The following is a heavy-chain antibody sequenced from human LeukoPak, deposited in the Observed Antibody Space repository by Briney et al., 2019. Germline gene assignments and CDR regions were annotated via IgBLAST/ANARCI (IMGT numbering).Heavy chain of an antibody. CDR2: ILSGGAT. CDR1: DFSVNTNY. V-gene: IGHV3-53*01. J-gene: IGHJ6*02. Sequence: GGSLRLSCAASDFSVNTNYMNWVRQRPGKGLEWVSVILSGGATYYADSVKGRFTISRDNAKNTLYPQMNSLTAADTAIYYCARDRITIMLVAPYYHYDGMDVWGQGTTVSVSS. CDR3: ARDRITIMLVAPYYHYDGMDV. D-gene: IGHD3-22*01.